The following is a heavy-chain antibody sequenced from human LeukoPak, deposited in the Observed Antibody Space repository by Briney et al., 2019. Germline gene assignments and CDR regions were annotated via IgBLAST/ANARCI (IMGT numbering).Heavy chain of an antibody. CDR1: GGTFSSYA. J-gene: IGHJ3*02. V-gene: IGHV1-2*02. CDR2: INPNSGVT. Sequence: GASVKVSCKASGGTFSSYAISWVRQAPGQGLEWMGWINPNSGVTKYAQQFQGRVTMTWDTSVSTAYMELYRLTSDDTAMYYCARFGVVTNDAFDIWGQGTMVTISS. CDR3: ARFGVVTNDAFDI. D-gene: IGHD3-3*01.